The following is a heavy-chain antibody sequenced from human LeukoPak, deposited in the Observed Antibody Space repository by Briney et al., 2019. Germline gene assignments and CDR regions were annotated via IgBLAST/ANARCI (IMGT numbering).Heavy chain of an antibody. CDR3: ARSSGTGTFSY. J-gene: IGHJ4*02. CDR2: VYYGRSP. V-gene: IGHV4-39*02. D-gene: IGHD6-25*01. CDR1: GDSISRSTYY. Sequence: NASETLSLTCTVSGDSISRSTYYWAWIRQPPGKGLEWIGSVYYGRSPYFNPSLESRATISVDTSKNHFSPKMSSVTAADTAVYYCARSSGTGTFSYWGQGTLVTVSS.